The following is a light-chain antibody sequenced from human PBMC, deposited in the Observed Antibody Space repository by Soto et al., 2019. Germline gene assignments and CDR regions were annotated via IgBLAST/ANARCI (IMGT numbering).Light chain of an antibody. V-gene: IGLV2-14*01. CDR3: SSYTSSSNYV. J-gene: IGLJ1*01. CDR1: SSDVGGYNY. Sequence: QSVLTHPASVSGSPGQSITISCTGTSSDVGGYNYVSWYQLHPGKAPKLMVYEVSNRPSGVSNRFSGSKSGNTASLTISGLQAEDEADYYCSSYTSSSNYVFGTGTKVTXL. CDR2: EVS.